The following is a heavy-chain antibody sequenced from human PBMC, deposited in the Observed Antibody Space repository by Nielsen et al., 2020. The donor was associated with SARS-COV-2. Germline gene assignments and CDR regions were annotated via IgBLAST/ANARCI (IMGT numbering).Heavy chain of an antibody. D-gene: IGHD7-27*01. J-gene: IGHJ6*02. CDR2: IKQDGSEK. Sequence: GGSLRLSCAASGFTFSSYWMSWVRQAPGKGLEWVANIKQDGSEKYYVDSVKGRFTISRDNAKNSLYLQMNSLRAEDTAVYYCAKYPLGYYSYGMDVWGQGTTVTVSS. CDR1: GFTFSSYW. CDR3: AKYPLGYYSYGMDV. V-gene: IGHV3-7*03.